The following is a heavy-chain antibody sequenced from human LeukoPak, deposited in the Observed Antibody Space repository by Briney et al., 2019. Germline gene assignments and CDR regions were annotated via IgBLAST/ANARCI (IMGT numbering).Heavy chain of an antibody. J-gene: IGHJ6*02. CDR3: ARDRELYYYYYGMDV. D-gene: IGHD1-1*01. CDR2: MNPNSGNT. Sequence: GASVKVSCKASGYTFTSYDINWVRQATGQGREWMGWMNPNSGNTGYAQKFQGRVTMTRNTSISTAYMELSSLRSEDTAVYYCARDRELYYYYYGMDVWGQGTTVTVSS. CDR1: GYTFTSYD. V-gene: IGHV1-8*01.